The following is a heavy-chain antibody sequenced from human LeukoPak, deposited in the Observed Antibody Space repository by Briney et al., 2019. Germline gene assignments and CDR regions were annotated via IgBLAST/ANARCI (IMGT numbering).Heavy chain of an antibody. CDR3: ARGRINCSSTSCYILAWGQNAFDI. CDR2: ISAYNGNT. Sequence: GASVKVSCKASGYTFTSYGISWVRQAPGQGLEWMGWISAYNGNTNYAQKLQGRVTMTTDTSTSTAYMELRSLRSDDTAVYYCARGRINCSSTSCYILAWGQNAFDIWGQGTMVTVSS. V-gene: IGHV1-18*01. J-gene: IGHJ3*02. D-gene: IGHD2-2*02. CDR1: GYTFTSYG.